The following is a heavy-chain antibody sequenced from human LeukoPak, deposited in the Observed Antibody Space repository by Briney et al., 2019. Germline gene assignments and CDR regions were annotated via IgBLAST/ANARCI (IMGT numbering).Heavy chain of an antibody. CDR3: ARSNYYGSGSYWEILNWFDP. CDR2: IIPIFGTA. J-gene: IGHJ5*02. D-gene: IGHD3-10*01. CDR1: GGTFSSYA. Sequence: SVKVSCKASGGTFSSYAISWVRQAPGQGLEWMGGIIPIFGTANYAQKFQGRVTITTDESTSTAYMELSSLRSEDTAVYYCARSNYYGSGSYWEILNWFDPWGQGTLVTVSS. V-gene: IGHV1-69*05.